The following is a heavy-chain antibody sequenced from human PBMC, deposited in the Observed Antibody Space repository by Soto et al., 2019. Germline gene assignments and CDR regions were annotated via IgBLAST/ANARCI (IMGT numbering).Heavy chain of an antibody. CDR1: GGSISSGGYY. V-gene: IGHV4-31*03. J-gene: IGHJ3*02. CDR3: AREGDFWRKDAFEI. CDR2: IYYSGST. D-gene: IGHD3-3*01. Sequence: SETLSLTCTVSGGSISSGGYYWSWIRQHPGKGLEWIGYIYYSGSTYYNPSLKSRVTISVDTSKNQFSLKLSSVTAADTAVYYCAREGDFWRKDAFEIWGQGTMVTV.